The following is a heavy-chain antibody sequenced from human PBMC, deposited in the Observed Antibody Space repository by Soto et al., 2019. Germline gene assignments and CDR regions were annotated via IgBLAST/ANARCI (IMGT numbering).Heavy chain of an antibody. Sequence: GGSLRLSCAASPHIVGSSYVSWVRQAPGKGLEWVANIKADGSEKYYVDSVKGRFTISRDNAKNSLYLQMNSLRAEDTAVYYCARARGVDSWGQGTLVTVSS. CDR1: PHIVGSSY. CDR3: ARARGVDS. D-gene: IGHD3-16*01. V-gene: IGHV3-7*03. CDR2: IKADGSEK. J-gene: IGHJ5*01.